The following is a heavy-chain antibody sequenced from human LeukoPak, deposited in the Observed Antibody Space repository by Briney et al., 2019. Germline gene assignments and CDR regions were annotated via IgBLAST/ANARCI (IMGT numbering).Heavy chain of an antibody. Sequence: PGGSLRLSCLGSGFNFGGYAINWVRQAPGKGLEWVGLITTKNAGGTPEYAASVRGRFTISRDDSRSIAYLQLNSLKSEDTAVYFCTREGERGGSYWGGDSWGQGTLVTVSS. CDR2: ITTKNAGGTP. D-gene: IGHD1-26*01. CDR1: GFNFGGYA. J-gene: IGHJ4*02. CDR3: TREGERGGSYWGGDS. V-gene: IGHV3-49*04.